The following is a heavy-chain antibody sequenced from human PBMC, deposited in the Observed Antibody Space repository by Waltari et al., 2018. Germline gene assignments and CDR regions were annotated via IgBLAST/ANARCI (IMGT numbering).Heavy chain of an antibody. Sequence: VQLVESGGGLVQPGGSLRLSCAASGFTFSSYWMSWVRQAPGKGLEWIGSIYHSGSTYYNPSLKSRVTISVDTSKNQFSLKLSSVTAADTAVYYCVRRWIQLPRYDYWGQGTLVTVSS. D-gene: IGHD5-18*01. CDR2: IYHSGST. CDR3: VRRWIQLPRYDY. CDR1: GFTFSSYW. J-gene: IGHJ4*02. V-gene: IGHV4-38-2*01.